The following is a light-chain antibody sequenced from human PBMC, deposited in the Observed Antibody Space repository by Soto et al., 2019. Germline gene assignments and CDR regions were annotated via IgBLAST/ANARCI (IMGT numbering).Light chain of an antibody. J-gene: IGLJ1*01. Sequence: QSAPTQPRSVSGSPGQSVTISCTGTSSDFDGYNYVSWYQQHPGKAPKLMIYDVSERPSGVPDRFSGSKSGNTASLTISGLQAEDEADYYCCSYAGSYTSYVFGTGTKVTVL. CDR1: SSDFDGYNY. CDR2: DVS. CDR3: CSYAGSYTSYV. V-gene: IGLV2-11*01.